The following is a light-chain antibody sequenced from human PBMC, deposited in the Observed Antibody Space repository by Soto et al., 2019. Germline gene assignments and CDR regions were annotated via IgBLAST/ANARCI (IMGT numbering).Light chain of an antibody. Sequence: QSALTQPASVSGSSGQSITISCTGTSSDVGGYNYVSWYQQHPGKAPKLMIYDVSNRPSGVSNRFSGSKSGNTASLTISGLQAEDEADYYCRSYTSSSTRGVFGTGTKVTVL. CDR1: SSDVGGYNY. CDR2: DVS. J-gene: IGLJ1*01. CDR3: RSYTSSSTRGV. V-gene: IGLV2-14*01.